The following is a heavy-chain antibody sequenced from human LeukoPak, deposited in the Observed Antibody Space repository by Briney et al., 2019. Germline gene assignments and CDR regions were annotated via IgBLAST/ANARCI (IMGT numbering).Heavy chain of an antibody. D-gene: IGHD3-3*01. J-gene: IGHJ3*02. Sequence: GGSLRLSCAASGFTFSSYAMSWVRQAPGKGLEWVSAISGSGGSTYYADSVKGRFTISRDNSKNTLYLQMNSLRAEDTAVYYYAKDQRRITIFGVVIQRAFDIWGQGTMVTVSS. CDR2: ISGSGGST. V-gene: IGHV3-23*01. CDR3: AKDQRRITIFGVVIQRAFDI. CDR1: GFTFSSYA.